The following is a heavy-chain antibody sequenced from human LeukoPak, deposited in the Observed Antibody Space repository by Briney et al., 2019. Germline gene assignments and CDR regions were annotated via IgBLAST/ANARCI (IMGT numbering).Heavy chain of an antibody. CDR3: ARDLTFCCRSDCYSLDY. D-gene: IGHD2-21*02. CDR1: GFTFSSYE. V-gene: IGHV3-48*03. J-gene: IGHJ4*02. CDR2: ISSSGSTI. Sequence: TGGSLRLSCAASGFTFSSYEMNWVRQAPGKGLEWVSYISSSGSTIYYADSVKGRFTISRDNAKNSLYLQMNSLRAEDTAVYYCARDLTFCCRSDCYSLDYWGQGTLVTVSS.